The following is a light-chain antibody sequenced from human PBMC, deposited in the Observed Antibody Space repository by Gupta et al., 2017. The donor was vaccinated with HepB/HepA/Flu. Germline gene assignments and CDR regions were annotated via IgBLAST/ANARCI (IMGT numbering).Light chain of an antibody. CDR2: EVS. CDR1: SSDVGSYNH. V-gene: IGLV2-23*02. CDR3: CSYAPGNTYV. Sequence: QSALTQPAFVSGSPGQSITISCTGTSSDVGSYNHVSWYQQHPAKAPKLMIYEVSKRPSGDSYRFSGSKSGNTASLTISGLQPEDEADYYYCSYAPGNTYVFGTGTKVTVL. J-gene: IGLJ1*01.